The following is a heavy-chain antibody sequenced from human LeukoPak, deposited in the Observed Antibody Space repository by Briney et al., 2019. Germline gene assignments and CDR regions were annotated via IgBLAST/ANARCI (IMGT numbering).Heavy chain of an antibody. CDR3: ARARKGYGSLDV. CDR2: INPNSGGT. J-gene: IGHJ6*02. CDR1: GYTFTGYY. Sequence: ASVKVSCKASGYTFTGYYMHWVRQAPGQGLKWMGWINPNSGGTNYAQKFQGRVTMTRDTSISTAYMELSRLRSDDTAVYYCARARKGYGSLDVWGQGTTVTVSS. D-gene: IGHD5-12*01. V-gene: IGHV1-2*02.